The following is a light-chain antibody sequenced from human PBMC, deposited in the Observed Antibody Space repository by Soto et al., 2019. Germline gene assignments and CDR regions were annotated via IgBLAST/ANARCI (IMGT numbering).Light chain of an antibody. J-gene: IGKJ5*01. Sequence: EMVKTRSPATLSVSPGESATLSCRASQSVNRQLAWYQQKPGQAPRLLIYDVSTRATGIPDRFSGSGSGTEFTLTVSSLQSEDFAAYYCQQYNNWPITFGQGTLLAI. CDR1: QSVNRQ. V-gene: IGKV3-15*01. CDR2: DVS. CDR3: QQYNNWPIT.